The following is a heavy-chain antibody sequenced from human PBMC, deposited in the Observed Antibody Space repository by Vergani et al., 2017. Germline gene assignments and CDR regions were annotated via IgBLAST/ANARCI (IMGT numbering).Heavy chain of an antibody. CDR2: IYYSGST. D-gene: IGHD2-2*01. CDR1: GGSISSGDYY. CDR3: ARVSSGYCSSTSCSPLFEY. V-gene: IGHV4-30-4*08. Sequence: QVQLQESGPGLVKPSQTLSLTCTVSGGSISSGDYYWSWIRQPPGKGLEWIGYIYYSGSTYYHPSLKSRVTISVDTSKNQFSLKLSSVTAADTAVYYCARVSSGYCSSTSCSPLFEYWGQGTLVTVSS. J-gene: IGHJ4*02.